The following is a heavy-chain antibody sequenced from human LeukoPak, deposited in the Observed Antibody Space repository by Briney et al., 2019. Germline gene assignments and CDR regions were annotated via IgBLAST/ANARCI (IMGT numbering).Heavy chain of an antibody. D-gene: IGHD4-11*01. CDR1: GFTFSSYA. CDR2: ISGSGGST. J-gene: IGHJ4*02. V-gene: IGHV3-23*01. Sequence: GGSLRLSCAASGFTFSSYAMSWVRQAPGKGLEWVSAISGSGGSTYYADSMKGRFTISRDNSKNTLYLQMNSLRAEDTAVYYCAKTPLISTVTTFDYWGQGTLVTVSS. CDR3: AKTPLISTVTTFDY.